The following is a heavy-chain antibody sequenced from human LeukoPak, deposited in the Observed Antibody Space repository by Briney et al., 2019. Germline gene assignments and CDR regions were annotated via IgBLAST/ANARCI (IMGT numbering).Heavy chain of an antibody. CDR1: GGSISSSNYY. CDR3: ARHYAYGSGTYVPFDY. CDR2: IYYSGSI. D-gene: IGHD3-10*01. J-gene: IGHJ4*02. V-gene: IGHV4-39*01. Sequence: SETPSLTCTVSGGSISSSNYYWGWVRQPPGKGLEWIGNIYYSGSIFYNPSLRSRITISVDTSKNQFSLKLRSVTAADTVVYYCARHYAYGSGTYVPFDYWGQGTLVTVSS.